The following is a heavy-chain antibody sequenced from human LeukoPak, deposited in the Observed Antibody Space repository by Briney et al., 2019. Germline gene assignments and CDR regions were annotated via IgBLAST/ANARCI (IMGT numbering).Heavy chain of an antibody. J-gene: IGHJ4*02. D-gene: IGHD3-9*01. V-gene: IGHV4-59*01. CDR1: GGSISSYY. CDR2: IYYSGST. Sequence: SETLSLTCTVSGGSISSYYWSWIRQPPGKGLEWIGYIYYSGSTNYNPSLKSRVTISVDTSKNQISLKLSSVTAADTAVYYCARLDYDILTGYFYFDYWGQGTLVTVSS. CDR3: ARLDYDILTGYFYFDY.